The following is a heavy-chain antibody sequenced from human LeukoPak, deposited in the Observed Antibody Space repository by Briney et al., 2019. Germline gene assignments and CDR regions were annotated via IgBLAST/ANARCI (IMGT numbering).Heavy chain of an antibody. V-gene: IGHV3-30*18. J-gene: IGHJ4*02. D-gene: IGHD6-13*01. CDR3: AKRSSSWHYFDY. CDR1: GFTFRSYD. CDR2: NSYDGGNK. Sequence: GGSLRLSCAASGFTFRSYDMHWVRQAPGKGLEWVAVNSYDGGNKYYADSVKGRFTVSRDNSNNTLYLQMNSLRAEDTAVYYCAKRSSSWHYFDYWGQGTLVTVSS.